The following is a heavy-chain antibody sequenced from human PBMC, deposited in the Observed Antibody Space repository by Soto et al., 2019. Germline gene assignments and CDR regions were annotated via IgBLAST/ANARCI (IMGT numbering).Heavy chain of an antibody. CDR3: ARDSGAKLSSS. CDR1: GGTFSSYR. J-gene: IGHJ4*02. CDR2: IVPIYRTA. Sequence: ASVKVSCKASGGTFSSYRINWVRQAPGQGLEWVGGIVPIYRTADYAQKFQGRVTITADESARTAYLELRSLKSQDTAVYYCARDSGAKLSSSWGQGTLVTVSS. D-gene: IGHD6-13*01. V-gene: IGHV1-69*13.